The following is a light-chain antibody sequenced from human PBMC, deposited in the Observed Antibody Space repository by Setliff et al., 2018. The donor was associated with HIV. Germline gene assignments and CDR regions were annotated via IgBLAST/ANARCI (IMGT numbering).Light chain of an antibody. V-gene: IGLV2-23*02. CDR2: EVI. CDR3: CSYAGSRDVV. J-gene: IGLJ2*01. Sequence: ALTQPASVSGSPGQSITISCTGASSDVGSYNLVSWYQQHPGKAPKLMIYEVIKRPSGVSNRFSGSKSGNTASLTISGLQAEDEADYYCCSYAGSRDVVFGGGTKVTV. CDR1: SSDVGSYNL.